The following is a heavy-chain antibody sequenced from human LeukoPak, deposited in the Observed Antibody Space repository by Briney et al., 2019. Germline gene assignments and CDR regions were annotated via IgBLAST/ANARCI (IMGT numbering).Heavy chain of an antibody. Sequence: GASVKVSCKASGYTFTGYYMHWVRQAPGQGLEWMGWINPNSGGTNYAQKFQGRVTMTRDTSISTAYMELSRLRSDDTAVYYCATDQSVFSYYYYYYMDVWGKGTTVTVSS. CDR2: INPNSGGT. J-gene: IGHJ6*03. CDR1: GYTFTGYY. V-gene: IGHV1-2*02. CDR3: ATDQSVFSYYYYYYMDV.